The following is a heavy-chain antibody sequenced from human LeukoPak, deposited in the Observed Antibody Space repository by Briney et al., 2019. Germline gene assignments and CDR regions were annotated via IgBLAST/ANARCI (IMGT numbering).Heavy chain of an antibody. D-gene: IGHD3-9*01. CDR1: GFTFSSYW. V-gene: IGHV3-74*01. J-gene: IGHJ3*02. CDR2: INSDGSST. Sequence: PGGSLRLSCAASGFTFSSYWMHWVRQAPGKGLVWVSRINSDGSSTSYADSVKGRFTISRDNAKNTLYLQMNSLRAEDTAVYYCARVKYDILTYDAFDIWGQGTMVTVSS. CDR3: ARVKYDILTYDAFDI.